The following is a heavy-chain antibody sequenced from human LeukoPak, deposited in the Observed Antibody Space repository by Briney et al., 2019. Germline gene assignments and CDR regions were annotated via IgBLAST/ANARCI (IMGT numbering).Heavy chain of an antibody. D-gene: IGHD6-19*01. J-gene: IGHJ4*02. Sequence: SETLSLTCTVSGGSISSSSYYWGWIRQRPGKGLEWIGSIYYSGSTYYNPSLKSRVTISVDTSKNQFSLKLSSVTAADTAVYYCASHGYSSEDYWGQGTLVTVSS. CDR2: IYYSGST. CDR3: ASHGYSSEDY. CDR1: GGSISSSSYY. V-gene: IGHV4-39*01.